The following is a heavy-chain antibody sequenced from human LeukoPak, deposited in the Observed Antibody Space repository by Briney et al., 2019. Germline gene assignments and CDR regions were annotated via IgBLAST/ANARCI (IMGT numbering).Heavy chain of an antibody. CDR2: ISSSGTTI. Sequence: GGSLRLSCAASGFTFSNYEMNWVRQAPGKGLEWVSYISSSGTTIYYAERRFTISRDNAKNSLYLLMNSLRTEDTAMYYCAKESGKFDYWGQGTLVAVSS. V-gene: IGHV3-48*03. CDR3: AKESGKFDY. J-gene: IGHJ4*02. CDR1: GFTFSNYE.